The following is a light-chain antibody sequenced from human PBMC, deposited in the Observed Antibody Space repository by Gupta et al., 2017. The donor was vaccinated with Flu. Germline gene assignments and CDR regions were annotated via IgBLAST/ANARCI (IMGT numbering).Light chain of an antibody. J-gene: IGLJ1*01. CDR3: QSYDSSLSVNYV. CDR1: SSNIGAGYD. CDR2: GNS. V-gene: IGLV1-40*01. Sequence: QSVLTQPPSVSGAPGQRVTISCTGSSSNIGAGYDVHWYQQLPGTAPKLLIYGNSNRPSGVPDRFSGSKSGTSASLAITGLQAKDEADYYCQSYDSSLSVNYVFGTGTKVTVL.